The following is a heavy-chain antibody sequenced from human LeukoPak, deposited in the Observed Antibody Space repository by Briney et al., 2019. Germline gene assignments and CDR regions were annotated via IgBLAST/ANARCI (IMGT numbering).Heavy chain of an antibody. CDR2: ISRSGNDI. V-gene: IGHV3-21*01. Sequence: GGSLRLSCEASGFTFSSYSMNWVRQAPGKGLEWVSCISRSGNDIYYADSVKGRFTISRDNAKNSLYLQMNSLRAEDTAVYYCARDETPYYWGQGTLVTVSS. CDR3: ARDETPYY. CDR1: GFTFSSYS. J-gene: IGHJ4*02.